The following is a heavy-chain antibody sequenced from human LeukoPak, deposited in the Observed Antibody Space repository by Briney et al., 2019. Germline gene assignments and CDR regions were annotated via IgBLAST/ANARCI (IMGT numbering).Heavy chain of an antibody. CDR3: ARVPWDY. Sequence: GASVKVSCKVSGYTLTELSMHWVRQAPGKGLEWMGGFDPEDGETIYAQKFQGRVTMTRDTSTSTVYMELSSLRSEDTAVYYCARVPWDYWGQGTLVTVSS. CDR2: FDPEDGET. V-gene: IGHV1-24*01. J-gene: IGHJ4*02. CDR1: GYTLTELS.